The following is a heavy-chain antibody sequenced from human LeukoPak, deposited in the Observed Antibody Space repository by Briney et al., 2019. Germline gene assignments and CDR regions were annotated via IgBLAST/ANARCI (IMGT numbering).Heavy chain of an antibody. Sequence: SESLSLTCTVSGASISSFYWSWIRLSPGKGLEWIGSVFHTGSTNYNPSLKSRVAISLDASKNQFSLKLSSVTAADTAVYYCARDKRVAVAGTYIYYYYMDVWGNGTTVTISS. CDR3: ARDKRVAVAGTYIYYYYMDV. CDR2: VFHTGST. J-gene: IGHJ6*03. CDR1: GASISSFY. V-gene: IGHV4-59*12. D-gene: IGHD6-19*01.